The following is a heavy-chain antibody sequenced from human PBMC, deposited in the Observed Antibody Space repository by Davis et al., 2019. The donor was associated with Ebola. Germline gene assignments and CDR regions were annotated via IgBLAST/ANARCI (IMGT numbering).Heavy chain of an antibody. Sequence: MPSETLSLTCTVSGGSISSYYWGWIRQPPGKGLEWIGYIYYSGSTNYNPSLKSRVTISVDTSKNQFSLKLSSVTAADTAVYYCARTLTYYYGSGSYRTYRYFDYWGQGTLVTVSS. J-gene: IGHJ4*02. V-gene: IGHV4-59*08. CDR2: IYYSGST. D-gene: IGHD3-10*01. CDR1: GGSISSYY. CDR3: ARTLTYYYGSGSYRTYRYFDY.